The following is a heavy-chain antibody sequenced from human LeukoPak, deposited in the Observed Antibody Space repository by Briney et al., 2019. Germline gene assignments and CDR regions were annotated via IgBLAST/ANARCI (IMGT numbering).Heavy chain of an antibody. CDR2: INPNTGRT. CDR3: ARTDNVDTAMVYY. J-gene: IGHJ4*02. CDR1: GYTFSGYY. V-gene: IGHV1-2*02. D-gene: IGHD5-18*01. Sequence: GASVKVSCKASGYTFSGYYMHWVRQAPGQGLEWMGWINPNTGRTNYAQNFQGRVTMTRDTSISTAYMELSRLRSDDTAVYYCARTDNVDTAMVYYWGQGTLVTVSS.